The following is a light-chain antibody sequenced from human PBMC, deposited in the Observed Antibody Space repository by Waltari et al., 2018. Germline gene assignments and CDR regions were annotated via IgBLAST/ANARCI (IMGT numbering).Light chain of an antibody. CDR2: RNGDGSH. Sequence: QPELTQSPSASGSLGASVKLTCTLSSGHSSYAIAWHQQQPQKGPRYLRKRNGDGSHIKGDGIPARFSGSSSGAERYLTISSLQSEDEADYYCQTWGTGTHVLFGGGTKLTVL. CDR3: QTWGTGTHVL. CDR1: SGHSSYA. J-gene: IGLJ2*01. V-gene: IGLV4-69*01.